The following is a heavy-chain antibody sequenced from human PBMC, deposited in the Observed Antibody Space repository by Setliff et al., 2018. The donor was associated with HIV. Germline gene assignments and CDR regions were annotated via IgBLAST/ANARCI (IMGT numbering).Heavy chain of an antibody. D-gene: IGHD5-12*01. CDR1: GGSISSHY. V-gene: IGHV4-59*11. CDR3: ARVGLRFKYTFDY. CDR2: IYYNGNT. Sequence: SETLSLTCTVSGGSISSHYWSWIRLPPGKGLEWIGTIYYNGNTNYNPSLNNRAAIVLDTSKNQFSLWLTSVTAADTAVYYCARVGLRFKYTFDYWGQGMLVTVSS. J-gene: IGHJ4*02.